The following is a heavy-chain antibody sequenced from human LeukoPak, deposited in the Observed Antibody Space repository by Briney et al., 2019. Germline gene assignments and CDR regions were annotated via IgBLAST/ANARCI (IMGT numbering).Heavy chain of an antibody. J-gene: IGHJ6*04. CDR2: INHRGST. Sequence: PSETLSLTCAVYGDSFSGYYWSWLRQPPGKGLEGLGEINHRGSTNYNPSPKSRVTISVDTSKNQFSLKLSSVTAADTAVYYCARSSRYCSSTSCPRGDYYGMDVWGKGTTVTVSS. CDR3: ARSSRYCSSTSCPRGDYYGMDV. CDR1: GDSFSGYY. V-gene: IGHV4-34*01. D-gene: IGHD2-2*01.